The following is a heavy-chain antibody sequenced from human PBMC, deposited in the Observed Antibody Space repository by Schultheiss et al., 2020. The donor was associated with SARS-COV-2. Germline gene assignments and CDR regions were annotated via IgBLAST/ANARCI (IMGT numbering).Heavy chain of an antibody. V-gene: IGHV3-20*04. CDR2: ISWNSGSI. D-gene: IGHD2-2*01. Sequence: GGSLRLSCAASGFTFSDYYMSWIRQAPGKGLEWVSGISWNSGSIGYADSVKGRFTISRDNAKNSLYLQMNSLRAEDTAVYYCASLLRPIDIVVVPAADSPWGQGTLVTVSS. J-gene: IGHJ5*02. CDR1: GFTFSDYY. CDR3: ASLLRPIDIVVVPAADSP.